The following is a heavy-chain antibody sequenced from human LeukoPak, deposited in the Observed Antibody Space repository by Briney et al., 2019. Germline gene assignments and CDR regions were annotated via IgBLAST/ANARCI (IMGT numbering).Heavy chain of an antibody. CDR2: PNSGGT. V-gene: IGHV1-2*04. D-gene: IGHD4-17*01. Sequence: PNSGGTNYAQKFQGWVTMTRDTSISTAYMELSRLRSDDTAVYYCAREKRTGHYEGGTALGYWGQGTLVTVSS. CDR3: AREKRTGHYEGGTALGY. J-gene: IGHJ4*02.